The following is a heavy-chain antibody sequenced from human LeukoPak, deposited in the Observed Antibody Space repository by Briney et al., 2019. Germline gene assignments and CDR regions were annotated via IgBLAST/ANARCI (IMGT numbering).Heavy chain of an antibody. D-gene: IGHD3-10*01. V-gene: IGHV3-49*02. J-gene: IGHJ6*03. CDR3: TRSYYGSGSYYESYYYYMDV. CDR2: IRSKAYGGTT. Sequence: WIRQAPGKGLEWVGFIRSKAYGGTTEYAASVKGRFTISRDDSKSIAYLQMNSLKTEDTAVYYCTRSYYGSGSYYESYYYYMDVWGKGTTVTISS.